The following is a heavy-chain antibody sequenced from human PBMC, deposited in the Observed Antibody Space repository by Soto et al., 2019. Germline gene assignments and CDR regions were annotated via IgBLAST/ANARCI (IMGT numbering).Heavy chain of an antibody. Sequence: EVQLVQSGAEVRKPGATVRISCKVSGYTFTDYYIHWVRQAPGKGLEWMGLVDPEDTDTKYVEEFQGRLTITADTSTDTSYMQLSSLRSEDTAVYYCGTELGYCTNGACHDYFDYWGQGTLVTVSS. CDR2: VDPEDTDT. J-gene: IGHJ4*02. D-gene: IGHD2-8*01. V-gene: IGHV1-69-2*01. CDR3: GTELGYCTNGACHDYFDY. CDR1: GYTFTDYY.